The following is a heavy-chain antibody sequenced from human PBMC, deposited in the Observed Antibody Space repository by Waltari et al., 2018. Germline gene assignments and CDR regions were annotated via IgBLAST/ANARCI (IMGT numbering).Heavy chain of an antibody. CDR3: ARSRLPIAARYWYFDL. CDR2: IYYSGIT. Sequence: QLQLQESGPGLVKPSETLSLTCTVSGGSISSSSYYWGWIRQPPGKGLEWIGSIYYSGITYYNPSLKSRVTISVDTSKNQFSLKLSSVTAADTAVYYCARSRLPIAARYWYFDLWGRGTLVTVSS. D-gene: IGHD6-6*01. V-gene: IGHV4-39*01. CDR1: GGSISSSSYY. J-gene: IGHJ2*01.